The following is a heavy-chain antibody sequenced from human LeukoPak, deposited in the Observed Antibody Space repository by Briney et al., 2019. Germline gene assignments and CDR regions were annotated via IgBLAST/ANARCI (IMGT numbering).Heavy chain of an antibody. V-gene: IGHV4-39*07. CDR2: TYYSGST. J-gene: IGHJ4*02. CDR1: GGSIGGSINSMNDY. D-gene: IGHD6-19*01. CDR3: ARDPSGSSGWRDYFDS. Sequence: SETLSLTCTVSGGSIGGSINSMNDYWAWIRQPPGKGLEWIGTTYYSGSTYYNPSLKSRVTISVDTSKNQFSLKVTSLTAADTAVYFCARDPSGSSGWRDYFDSWGQGSLVTVSS.